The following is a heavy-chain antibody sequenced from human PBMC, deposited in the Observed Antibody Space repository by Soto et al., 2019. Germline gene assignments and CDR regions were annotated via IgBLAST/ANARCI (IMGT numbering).Heavy chain of an antibody. D-gene: IGHD6-13*01. V-gene: IGHV3-9*01. CDR2: VNWNSGSI. CDR1: GLTDDDYA. CDR3: VKDESINWYSGHFRH. Sequence: GGALRLFCAASGLTDDDYAMHWVRQVPRKCLVGISGVNWNSGSIGYADSVQGRFAISRDNAKNSLHLQMNSLRAEDTAFYYCVKDESINWYSGHFRHWGQGTLVTVSS. J-gene: IGHJ1*01.